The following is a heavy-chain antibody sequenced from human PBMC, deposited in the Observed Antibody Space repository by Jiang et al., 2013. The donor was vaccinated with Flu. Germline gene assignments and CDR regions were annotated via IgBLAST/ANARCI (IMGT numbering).Heavy chain of an antibody. CDR1: GGSISSGGYY. V-gene: IGHV4-31*03. CDR3: ASHYCSGGSCRYGYYFDY. CDR2: IYYSGST. J-gene: IGHJ4*02. D-gene: IGHD2-15*01. Sequence: GLVKPSETLSLTCTVSGGSISSGGYYWSWIRQHPGKGLEWIGYIYYSGSTYYNPSLKSRVTISVDTSKNQFSLKLSSVTAADTAVYYCASHYCSGGSCRYGYYFDYWGQGTLVTVSS.